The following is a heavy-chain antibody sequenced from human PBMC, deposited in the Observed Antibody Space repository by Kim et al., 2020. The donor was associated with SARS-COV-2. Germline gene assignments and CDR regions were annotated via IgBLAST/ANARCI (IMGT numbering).Heavy chain of an antibody. D-gene: IGHD5-12*01. V-gene: IGHV3-49*02. Sequence: SVKGRFTISRDDSKSIAYLQMNSLKTEDTAVYYCTTSRDGYNLPPDGPDYWGQGTLVTVSS. J-gene: IGHJ4*02. CDR3: TTSRDGYNLPPDGPDY.